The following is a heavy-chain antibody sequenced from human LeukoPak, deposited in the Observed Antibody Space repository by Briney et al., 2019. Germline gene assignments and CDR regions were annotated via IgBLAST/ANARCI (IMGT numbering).Heavy chain of an antibody. CDR3: ARQGTTMFRPLDY. J-gene: IGHJ4*02. CDR2: ISYDGSNK. CDR1: GLIFSSYG. V-gene: IGHV3-30*03. D-gene: IGHD3-10*01. Sequence: GGSLRLSCAASGLIFSSYGMHWVRQAPGKGLEWVAVISYDGSNKYYGDSVKGRFTISRDNSKNTLYLQVNSLRAEDTAVYYCARQGTTMFRPLDYWGQGTLVTVSS.